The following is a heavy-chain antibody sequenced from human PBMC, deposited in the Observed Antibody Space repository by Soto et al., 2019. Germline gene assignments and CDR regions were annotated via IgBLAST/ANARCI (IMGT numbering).Heavy chain of an antibody. J-gene: IGHJ6*02. CDR1: GLTFRSYA. CDR2: ISGNGAST. D-gene: IGHD2-21*01. Sequence: PGGSLRLSCTASGLTFRSYAMTWVRQAPGKGLEWVSSISGNGASTYHADSVKGRLTISRDNSKNTLYLQMDSLRADDTAVYYCAFLAPSTIQDRTESYYYYGMDVWGQGTTVTVSS. V-gene: IGHV3-23*01. CDR3: AFLAPSTIQDRTESYYYYGMDV.